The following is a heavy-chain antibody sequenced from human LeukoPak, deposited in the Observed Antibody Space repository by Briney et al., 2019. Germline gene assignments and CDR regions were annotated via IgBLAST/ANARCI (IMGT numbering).Heavy chain of an antibody. CDR3: ARVGSYCTSTSCFDY. CDR1: GYTFTNYG. Sequence: GASVKVSCKASGYTFTNYGIAWVRQAPGQGLEWMGWISAYNGNTNYAQKVQGRVTMTADTSTSASTSAAYMELRSPTSDDTAVYYCARVGSYCTSTSCFDYWGQGTLVTVSS. V-gene: IGHV1-18*01. J-gene: IGHJ4*02. D-gene: IGHD2-2*01. CDR2: ISAYNGNT.